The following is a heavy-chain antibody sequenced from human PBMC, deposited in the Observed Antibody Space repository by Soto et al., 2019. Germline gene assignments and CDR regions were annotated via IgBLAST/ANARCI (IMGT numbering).Heavy chain of an antibody. D-gene: IGHD5-12*01. J-gene: IGHJ4*02. V-gene: IGHV3-30*18. CDR2: ISYDGSNK. Sequence: GGSLRLSCAASGFTFSSYGMHWVRQAPGKGLEWVAVISYDGSNKYYADSVKGRFTISRDNSKNTLYLQMNSLRAEDTAVYYCAKETPRPYSGYGLHYWGQGTLVTVSS. CDR1: GFTFSSYG. CDR3: AKETPRPYSGYGLHY.